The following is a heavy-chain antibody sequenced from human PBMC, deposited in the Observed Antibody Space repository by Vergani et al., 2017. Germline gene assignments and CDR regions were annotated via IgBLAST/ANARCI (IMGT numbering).Heavy chain of an antibody. CDR3: ARDGYCSGGTCYPPKKYYYYGMDV. D-gene: IGHD2-15*01. V-gene: IGHV4-38-2*02. J-gene: IGHJ6*02. CDR1: GDSISSGYY. CDR2: IYNSGST. Sequence: QVQLQESGPGLVKPSETLSLTCTVSGDSISSGYYWGWIRQPPGKGLEWIGSIYNSGSTYYNPSLKNRVTISVNTSKNQFSLKLSSVTAADTAVYYCARDGYCSGGTCYPPKKYYYYGMDVWGQGTTVTVSS.